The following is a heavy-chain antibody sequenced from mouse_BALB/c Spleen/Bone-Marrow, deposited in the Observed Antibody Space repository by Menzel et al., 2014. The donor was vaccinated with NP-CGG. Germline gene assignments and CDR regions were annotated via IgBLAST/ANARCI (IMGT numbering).Heavy chain of an antibody. CDR2: ISSGGSYA. CDR1: GFASSSYD. Sequence: EVQRVESGGGLVKPGGSLKLSCAASGFASSSYDMSWVRQTPEKRLEWVATISSGGSYAYYPDSVKGRFTISRDNARNTLYLQMSSLRSEDTALYYCARPLTGAYFDYWGQGTTLTVSS. D-gene: IGHD4-1*01. V-gene: IGHV5-9*02. CDR3: ARPLTGAYFDY. J-gene: IGHJ2*01.